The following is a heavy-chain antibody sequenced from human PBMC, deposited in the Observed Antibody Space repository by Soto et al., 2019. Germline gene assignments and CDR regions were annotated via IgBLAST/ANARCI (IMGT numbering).Heavy chain of an antibody. CDR1: GYSFTSYW. Sequence: PGESLKISCKGSGYSFTSYWIGWVRQMPGKGLEWMGIIYPGDSDTRYSPSFQGQVTISADKSISTAYLQWSSLKASDTAMYYCARTGWYYDFWSVYYNVYDYYYGMDVWGQGTTVTVSS. D-gene: IGHD3-3*01. CDR3: ARTGWYYDFWSVYYNVYDYYYGMDV. CDR2: IYPGDSDT. J-gene: IGHJ6*02. V-gene: IGHV5-51*01.